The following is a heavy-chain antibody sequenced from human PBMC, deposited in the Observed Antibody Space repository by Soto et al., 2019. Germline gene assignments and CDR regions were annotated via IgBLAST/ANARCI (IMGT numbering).Heavy chain of an antibody. V-gene: IGHV4-59*01. CDR1: GGSISSYY. J-gene: IGHJ6*03. CDR3: ARGPHPLDWYPYYYYMDV. Sequence: SETLSLTCTVSGGSISSYYWSWIRQPPGKGLEWIGYIYYSGSTNYNPSLKSRVTISVDTSKNQFSLKLSSVTAADTAVYYCARGPHPLDWYPYYYYMDVWGKGTTVTVSS. CDR2: IYYSGST. D-gene: IGHD3-9*01.